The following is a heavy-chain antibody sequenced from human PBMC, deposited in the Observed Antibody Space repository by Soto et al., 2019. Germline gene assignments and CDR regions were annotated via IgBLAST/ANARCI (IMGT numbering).Heavy chain of an antibody. CDR2: ISYDGSNK. CDR1: GFTFSSYG. Sequence: QVQLVESGGGVVQPGRSLRLSCAASGFTFSSYGMHWVRQAPGKGLEWVAVISYDGSNKYYADSVKGRFTISRDNSKNPLYLHMNSLRADDTAVYYCANGITYCSSTSCYADYYYGMDVWGQGTTVTVSS. CDR3: ANGITYCSSTSCYADYYYGMDV. J-gene: IGHJ6*02. D-gene: IGHD2-2*01. V-gene: IGHV3-30*18.